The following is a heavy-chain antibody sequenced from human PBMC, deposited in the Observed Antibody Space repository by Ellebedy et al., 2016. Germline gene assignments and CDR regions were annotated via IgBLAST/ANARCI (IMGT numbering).Heavy chain of an antibody. V-gene: IGHV3-53*01. Sequence: GESLKISXAASGFTVSSNYMSWVRQAPGKGLEWVSIIYSGGTTYYADSVRGRFTISRDNSKSTLYLQMNSLRAEDTAVYYCARDRLFDYWGQGTLVTVSS. CDR3: ARDRLFDY. CDR1: GFTVSSNY. D-gene: IGHD6-25*01. J-gene: IGHJ4*02. CDR2: IYSGGTT.